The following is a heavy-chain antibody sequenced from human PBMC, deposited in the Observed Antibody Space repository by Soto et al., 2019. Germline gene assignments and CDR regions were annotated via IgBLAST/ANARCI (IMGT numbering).Heavy chain of an antibody. CDR1: GFTFSSHW. D-gene: IGHD6-13*01. Sequence: SGGSLRLSCAASGFTFSSHWMHWVRQAPGKGLVWVAVISYDGSNKYYADSVKGRFTISRDNSKNTLYLQMNSLRAEDTAVYYCAREFVTAAETGPSYYFDYWGQGTLVTVSS. CDR2: ISYDGSNK. CDR3: AREFVTAAETGPSYYFDY. V-gene: IGHV3-30-3*01. J-gene: IGHJ4*02.